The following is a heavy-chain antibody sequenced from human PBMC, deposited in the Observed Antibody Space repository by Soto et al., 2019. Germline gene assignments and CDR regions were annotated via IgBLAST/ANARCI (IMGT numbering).Heavy chain of an antibody. Sequence: SETLSLTCTVSGYSISSGYYWGWIRQPPGKGLEWIGSIYHSGSTYYNPSLKSRVTISVDTSKNQFSLKLSSVTAADTAVYYCARSGRSSGWYDPNWFDPWGQGTLVTVSS. V-gene: IGHV4-38-2*02. CDR3: ARSGRSSGWYDPNWFDP. J-gene: IGHJ5*02. D-gene: IGHD6-19*01. CDR1: GYSISSGYY. CDR2: IYHSGST.